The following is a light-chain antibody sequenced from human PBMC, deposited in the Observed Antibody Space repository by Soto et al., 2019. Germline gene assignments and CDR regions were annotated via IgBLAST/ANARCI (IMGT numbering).Light chain of an antibody. Sequence: QSALTQPASVSGSPGQSITISCTGSSSDVGGYNLVSWYQQHPGKAPTLIISEDIKRPSGVSDRFSASKSGNTASLTIAGLKPEDEGSYYCCSYAGRTSLILGGGTKLTVL. CDR1: SSDVGGYNL. V-gene: IGLV2-23*01. CDR3: CSYAGRTSLI. CDR2: EDI. J-gene: IGLJ2*01.